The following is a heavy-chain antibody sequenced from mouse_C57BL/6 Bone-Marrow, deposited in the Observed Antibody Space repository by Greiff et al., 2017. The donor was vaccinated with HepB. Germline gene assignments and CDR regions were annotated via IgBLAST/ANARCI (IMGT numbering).Heavy chain of an antibody. CDR2: IYPGDGDT. CDR1: GYAFSSSW. Sequence: QVQLQQSGPELVKPGASAKISCKASGYAFSSSWMNWVKQRPGKGLEWIGRIYPGDGDTNYNGKFKGKATLTADKSSSTAYMQLSSLTSEDSAVYFGARGARRAMDYWGQGTSVTVSS. V-gene: IGHV1-82*01. J-gene: IGHJ4*01. CDR3: ARGARRAMDY.